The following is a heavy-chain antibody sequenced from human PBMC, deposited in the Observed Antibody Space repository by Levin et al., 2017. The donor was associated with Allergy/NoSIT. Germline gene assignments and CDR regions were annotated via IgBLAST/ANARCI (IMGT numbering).Heavy chain of an antibody. CDR1: GGSISSGGYS. D-gene: IGHD5-18*01. CDR2: IYLSGST. CDR3: ARVAGYSYGYYFDY. Sequence: SETLSLTCAVSGGSISSGGYSWSWIRQPPGKGLVWIGNIYLSGSTNDNPSLKSRVTMSVDRSKNQFSLKLSYVTAADTAVYYCARVAGYSYGYYFDYWGPGTLVTVSS. V-gene: IGHV4-30-2*01. J-gene: IGHJ4*02.